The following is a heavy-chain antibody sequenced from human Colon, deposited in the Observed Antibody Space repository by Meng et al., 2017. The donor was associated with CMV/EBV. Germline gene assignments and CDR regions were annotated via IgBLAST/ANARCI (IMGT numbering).Heavy chain of an antibody. CDR2: INSNSGAT. Sequence: VHWWHSGAEVKKPGASVKVSCKTSGYTFSDYQIHWVRQAPGQGLEWMGWINSNSGATDYAQKFQGRFTMTRDTSITTVYMELSSLRSDDTAVYYCARDPSGSRVPFDYWGQGSLVTVSS. D-gene: IGHD1-26*01. J-gene: IGHJ4*02. V-gene: IGHV1-2*02. CDR3: ARDPSGSRVPFDY. CDR1: GYTFSDYQ.